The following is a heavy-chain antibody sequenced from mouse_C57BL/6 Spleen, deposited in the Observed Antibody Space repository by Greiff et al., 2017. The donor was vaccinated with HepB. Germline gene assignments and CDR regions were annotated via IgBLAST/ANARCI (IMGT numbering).Heavy chain of an antibody. J-gene: IGHJ4*01. V-gene: IGHV5-4*03. Sequence: EVNVVESGGGLVKPGGSLKLSCAASGFTFSSYAMSWVRQTPEKRLEWVATISDGGSYTYYPDNVKGRFTISRDNAKNNLYLQMSHLKSEDTAMYYCARASTVVAYYYAMDYWGQGTSVTVSS. CDR1: GFTFSSYA. CDR2: ISDGGSYT. D-gene: IGHD1-1*01. CDR3: ARASTVVAYYYAMDY.